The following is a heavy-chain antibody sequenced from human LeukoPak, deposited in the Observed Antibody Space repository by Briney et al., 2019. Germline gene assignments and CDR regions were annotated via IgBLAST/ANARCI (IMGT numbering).Heavy chain of an antibody. V-gene: IGHV4-59*08. D-gene: IGHD2-2*01. CDR2: IYYSGST. CDR3: ARLISSAYKGWVDP. J-gene: IGHJ5*02. Sequence: PSETLSLTCTVSGGSINDYYWNWIRQPPGKGLEWIGYIYYSGSTNYNPSLKSRVTISLDTSKNQFSLKLSSVTAADTAVYYCARLISSAYKGWVDPWGQGTLVTVS. CDR1: GGSINDYY.